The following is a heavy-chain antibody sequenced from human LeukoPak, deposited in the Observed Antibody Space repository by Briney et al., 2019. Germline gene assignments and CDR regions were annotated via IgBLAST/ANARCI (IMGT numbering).Heavy chain of an antibody. CDR2: ISGSGDYT. V-gene: IGHV3-23*01. CDR1: GFTFSSYW. J-gene: IGHJ4*02. D-gene: IGHD6-13*01. Sequence: GGSLRLSCAASGFTFSSYWMKWVRQAPGKGLEWVSVISGSGDYTYYSDSVKGRFTISRDNSKNMLYLQMNSLRAEDTAVYYCAKDASSWSRDHWGQGTLVTVSS. CDR3: AKDASSWSRDH.